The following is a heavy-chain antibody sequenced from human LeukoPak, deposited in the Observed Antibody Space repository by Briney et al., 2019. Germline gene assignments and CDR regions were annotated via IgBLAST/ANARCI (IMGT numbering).Heavy chain of an antibody. J-gene: IGHJ6*03. CDR2: IYTSGST. Sequence: SETLSLTCTVPGGSISSYYWSWIRQPPGKGLEWIGYIYTSGSTNYNPSLKSRVTISVDTSKNQFSLKLSSVTAADTAVYYCARLGNNYYDSSGYYGDYYYYDMDVWGKGSTVTVSS. D-gene: IGHD3-22*01. CDR1: GGSISSYY. V-gene: IGHV4-4*09. CDR3: ARLGNNYYDSSGYYGDYYYYDMDV.